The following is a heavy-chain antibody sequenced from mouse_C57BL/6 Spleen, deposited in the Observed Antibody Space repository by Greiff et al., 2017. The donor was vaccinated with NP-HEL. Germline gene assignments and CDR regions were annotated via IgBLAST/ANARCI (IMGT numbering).Heavy chain of an antibody. CDR1: GYTFTDYY. CDR2: INPNNGGT. V-gene: IGHV1-26*01. Sequence: EVKLQESGPELVKPGASVKISCKASGYTFTDYYMNWVKQSHGKSLEWIGDINPNNGGTSYNQKFKGKATLTVDKSSSTAYMELRSLTSEDSAVYYCARWGEGNYDSAYWGQGTLVTVSA. CDR3: ARWGEGNYDSAY. D-gene: IGHD2-1*01. J-gene: IGHJ3*01.